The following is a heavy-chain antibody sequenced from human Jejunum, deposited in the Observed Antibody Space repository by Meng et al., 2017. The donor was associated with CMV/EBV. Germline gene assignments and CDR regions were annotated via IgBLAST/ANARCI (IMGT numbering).Heavy chain of an antibody. J-gene: IGHJ4*02. Sequence: DSISNRNWWSWVRQSPGQGLEWLGEKSPTESSNYNPSLKSRVTISVDRSKNQFSLKLTSVTAADTAVYYCVRGRCTRTSCYKGAFDFWSQGTLVTVSS. V-gene: IGHV4-4*02. CDR2: KSPTESS. D-gene: IGHD2-2*02. CDR3: VRGRCTRTSCYKGAFDF. CDR1: DSISNRNW.